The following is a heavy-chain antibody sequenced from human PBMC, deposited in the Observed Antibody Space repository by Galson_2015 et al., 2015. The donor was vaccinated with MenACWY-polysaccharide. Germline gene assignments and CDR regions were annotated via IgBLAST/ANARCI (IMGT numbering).Heavy chain of an antibody. D-gene: IGHD3-22*01. Sequence: CAISGDSVSSNSAAWNWIRQSPSRGLEWLGRTYYRSKWYNNYAVSVKSRITINPDTSKNQFSLQLNSVTPEDTAVYYCARAASHYDSSGYYLDYWGQGTLVTVSS. J-gene: IGHJ4*02. CDR3: ARAASHYDSSGYYLDY. CDR2: TYYRSKWYN. V-gene: IGHV6-1*01. CDR1: GDSVSSNSAA.